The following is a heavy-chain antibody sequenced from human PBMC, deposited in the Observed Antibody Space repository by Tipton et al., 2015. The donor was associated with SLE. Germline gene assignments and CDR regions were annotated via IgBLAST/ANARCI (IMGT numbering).Heavy chain of an antibody. J-gene: IGHJ4*01. Sequence: SLRLSCTASGFTFDDYAFHWVRRTPEKGLEWVSTISWNSANIGYADSVKGRFTVSRDSAKNSVYLQMNSLRPDDTAFYYCAKDYGARGYYFVSWGRGTLVTVSS. CDR1: GFTFDDYA. D-gene: IGHD2-15*01. V-gene: IGHV3-9*01. CDR2: ISWNSANI. CDR3: AKDYGARGYYFVS.